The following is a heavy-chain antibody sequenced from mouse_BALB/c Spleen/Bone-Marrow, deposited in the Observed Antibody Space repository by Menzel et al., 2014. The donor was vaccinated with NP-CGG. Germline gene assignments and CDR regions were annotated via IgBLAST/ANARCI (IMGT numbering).Heavy chain of an antibody. D-gene: IGHD1-1*01. Sequence: EVQLQESGPELVKPGASMKISCKASGYSFTGYTMNWVKQSHGKNLEWIGLINPYNGGTNYNQKFKGKATLTVDKSSSTAYMELLSLTSEDSAVYYCARDYYGFSYGFAYWGQGALVTVSA. CDR3: ARDYYGFSYGFAY. J-gene: IGHJ3*01. CDR2: INPYNGGT. CDR1: GYSFTGYT. V-gene: IGHV1-18*01.